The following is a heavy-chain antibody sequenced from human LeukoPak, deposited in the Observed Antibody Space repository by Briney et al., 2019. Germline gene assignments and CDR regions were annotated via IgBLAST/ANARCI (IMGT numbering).Heavy chain of an antibody. CDR3: ARGKCGGDCYGLDY. CDR2: IYYSGST. J-gene: IGHJ4*02. D-gene: IGHD2-21*02. CDR1: GGSISSYY. Sequence: SSETLSLTCTVSGGSISSYYWSWIRQPPGKGLEWIGYIYYSGSTNYNPSLKSRVTISGDTSKNQLSLKLRSVTAADTAVYYCARGKCGGDCYGLDYWGQGTLVTVSS. V-gene: IGHV4-59*01.